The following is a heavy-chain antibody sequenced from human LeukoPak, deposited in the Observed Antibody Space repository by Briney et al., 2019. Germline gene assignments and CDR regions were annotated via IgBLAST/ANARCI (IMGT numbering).Heavy chain of an antibody. CDR3: ARGRWLQSWSRYYYYMDV. CDR1: GDSISSGDYY. Sequence: SETLSLTCTVSGDSISSGDYYWSWIRQPAGKGLEWIGRISSSGSTNYNPSLKSRVTISVDTSKNQFSLKLSSVTAADTAVYFCARGRWLQSWSRYYYYMDVWGKGTTVTVSS. D-gene: IGHD5-24*01. V-gene: IGHV4-61*02. J-gene: IGHJ6*03. CDR2: ISSSGST.